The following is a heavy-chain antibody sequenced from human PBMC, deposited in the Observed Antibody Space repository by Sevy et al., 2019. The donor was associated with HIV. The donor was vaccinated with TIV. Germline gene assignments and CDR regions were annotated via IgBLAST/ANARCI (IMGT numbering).Heavy chain of an antibody. Sequence: ASVKVSCKASGYTFTSYYMHWVRQAPGQGLEWMGIINPSGGSTSYAQKFQGRVTMTRDTSTSTVYMELSSLGSEDTAVYYCARQSAAGEGDPRNWFDPWGQGTLVTVSS. V-gene: IGHV1-46*01. CDR3: ARQSAAGEGDPRNWFDP. J-gene: IGHJ5*02. CDR1: GYTFTSYY. D-gene: IGHD6-13*01. CDR2: INPSGGST.